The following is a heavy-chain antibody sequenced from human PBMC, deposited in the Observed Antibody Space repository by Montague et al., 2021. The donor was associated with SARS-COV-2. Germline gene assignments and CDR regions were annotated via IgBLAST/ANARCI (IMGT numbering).Heavy chain of an antibody. D-gene: IGHD1-26*01. Sequence: TLSLTCTVSGGSISSGSYCWTWIRPPAGKGLEWIGRIYTSGSTNYNPSLKSRVTISVDRAKNQFSLKLSSVTAADTAVYYCAREVVNWSYWRRGMDVWGQGTTVTVSS. CDR1: GGSISSGSYC. CDR3: AREVVNWSYWRRGMDV. J-gene: IGHJ6*02. V-gene: IGHV4-61*02. CDR2: IYTSGST.